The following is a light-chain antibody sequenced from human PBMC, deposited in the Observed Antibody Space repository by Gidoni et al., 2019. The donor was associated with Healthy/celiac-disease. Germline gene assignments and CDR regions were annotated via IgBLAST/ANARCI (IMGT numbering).Light chain of an antibody. CDR1: SSDVGRYNY. CDR2: EVS. CDR3: SSYTSSSTLV. V-gene: IGLV2-14*01. J-gene: IGLJ2*01. Sequence: QSALTQPASVSGSPGQPITISCTGTSSDVGRYNYVSWYQQHPGNAPKLLIYEVSNRPSGVSNRFSGSKSGNTASLTISGRQAEDEADYYCSSYTSSSTLVFGGGTKLTVL.